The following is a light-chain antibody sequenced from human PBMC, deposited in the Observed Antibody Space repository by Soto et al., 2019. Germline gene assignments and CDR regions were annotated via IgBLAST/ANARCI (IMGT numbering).Light chain of an antibody. Sequence: DIQMTQSPSTLSGSVGDRVTITCRASQSISTWLAWYQQKPGKAPKLLIYKASDLESGVPSRFSGSGSGTEFTLTISSLQPDDFATYYCQHYNSYSEAFGQGTKVDI. J-gene: IGKJ1*01. CDR3: QHYNSYSEA. CDR1: QSISTW. CDR2: KAS. V-gene: IGKV1-5*03.